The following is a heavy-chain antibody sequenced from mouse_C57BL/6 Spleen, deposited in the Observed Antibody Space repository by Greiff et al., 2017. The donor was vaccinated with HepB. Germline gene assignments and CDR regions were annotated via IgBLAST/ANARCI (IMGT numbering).Heavy chain of an antibody. CDR1: GYTFTSYW. CDR3: ARRYYYAMDY. V-gene: IGHV1-50*01. CDR2: IDPSDSYT. Sequence: QVQLKQPGAELVKPGASVKLSCKASGYTFTSYWMQWVKQRPGQGLEWIGEIDPSDSYTNYNQKFKGKATLTVDTSSSTAYMQLSSLTSEDSAVYYCARRYYYAMDYWGQGTSVTVSS. J-gene: IGHJ4*01.